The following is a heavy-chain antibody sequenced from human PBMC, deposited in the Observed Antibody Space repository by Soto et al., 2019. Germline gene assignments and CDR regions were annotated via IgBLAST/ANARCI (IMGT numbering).Heavy chain of an antibody. CDR3: AILRGSIFRKPLDY. CDR1: GFTFSDYW. V-gene: IGHV3-7*03. Sequence: SLRLSCGGSGFTFSDYWMSWVRQAPGKGLEWVANIKEDGSENYYGDSVKGRFTISRDNAKNSLYLQMNSLRAEDTAVYYCAILRGSIFRKPLDYWGQGTLVTVSS. J-gene: IGHJ4*02. CDR2: IKEDGSEN. D-gene: IGHD3-10*01.